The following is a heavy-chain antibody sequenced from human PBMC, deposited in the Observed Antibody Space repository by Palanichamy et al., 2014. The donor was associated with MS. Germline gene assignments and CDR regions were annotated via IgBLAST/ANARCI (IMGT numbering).Heavy chain of an antibody. CDR1: GYSFTGSY. Sequence: QVQLVQSGAEVKKPGASVKVSCKASGYSFTGSYIHWVRQAPGQGLEWMGRINPNGGDTKFAQKFQGRVTLTRDTSINTAYMELSGLTSDDMAVYYCTRTWNLNSGWTPDLDYWGQGTLVTVSS. D-gene: IGHD6-19*01. J-gene: IGHJ4*02. CDR3: TRTWNLNSGWTPDLDY. V-gene: IGHV1-2*06. CDR2: INPNGGDT.